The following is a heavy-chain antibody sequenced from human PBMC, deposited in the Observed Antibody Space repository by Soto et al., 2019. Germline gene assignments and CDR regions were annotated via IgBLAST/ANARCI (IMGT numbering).Heavy chain of an antibody. CDR3: AKAVQYDSSVLDALDI. CDR2: ISSSSSYI. V-gene: IGHV3-21*01. J-gene: IGHJ3*02. CDR1: GFTFSSYS. D-gene: IGHD3-22*01. Sequence: EVQLVESGGGLVKPGGSLRLSCAASGFTFSSYSMNWVRQAPGKGLEWVSSISSSSSYIYYADSVKGRFTISRDNAKNSLYLQMNSLRAEDTAVYYCAKAVQYDSSVLDALDIWGQGTMVTVSS.